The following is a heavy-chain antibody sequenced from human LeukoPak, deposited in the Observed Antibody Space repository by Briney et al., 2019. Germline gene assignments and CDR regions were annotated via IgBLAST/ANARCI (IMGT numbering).Heavy chain of an antibody. CDR1: GFTFSSYA. V-gene: IGHV3-23*01. CDR2: IIGSGGST. D-gene: IGHD1-26*01. Sequence: GGSLRLSCAASGFTFSSYAMSWVRQAPGKGLEWVSAIIGSGGSTYYADSVKGRFTISRDNSKNTLYLQMNSLRAEDTAVYYCAKSIKSGSFGGFDYWGQGTLVTVSS. J-gene: IGHJ4*02. CDR3: AKSIKSGSFGGFDY.